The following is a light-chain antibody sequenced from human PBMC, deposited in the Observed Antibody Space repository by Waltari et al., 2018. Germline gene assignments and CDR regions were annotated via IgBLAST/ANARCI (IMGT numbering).Light chain of an antibody. CDR1: SRDVGGYNY. J-gene: IGLJ1*01. V-gene: IGLV2-14*03. Sequence: SALAQPASVSASPGQSITISCTGTSRDVGGYNYVPWYQQHPDKAHKLIISDVSDRPSGVSNRFSGSKSGNTASLTISGLQAEDEGDYYCSSYTSRSNFGVFGTGTKVTVL. CDR2: DVS. CDR3: SSYTSRSNFGV.